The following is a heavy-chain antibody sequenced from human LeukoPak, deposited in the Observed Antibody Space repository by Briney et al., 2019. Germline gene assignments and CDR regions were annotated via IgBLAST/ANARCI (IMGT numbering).Heavy chain of an antibody. CDR1: GFTFSSYG. CDR3: AKGALYYYYYMDV. V-gene: IGHV3-33*06. J-gene: IGHJ6*03. Sequence: GGSLRLSCAASGFTFSSYGMHWVRQAPGKGLEWVAVIWYDGSNKYYADSVKGRFTISRDNSKNTLYLQMNSLRAVDTAVYYCAKGALYYYYYMDVWGKGTTVTVSS. CDR2: IWYDGSNK.